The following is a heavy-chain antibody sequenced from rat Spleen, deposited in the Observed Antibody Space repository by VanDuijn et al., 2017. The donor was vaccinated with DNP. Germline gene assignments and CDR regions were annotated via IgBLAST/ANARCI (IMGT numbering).Heavy chain of an antibody. J-gene: IGHJ4*01. Sequence: EVQLVESGGGLVQPGRSLKLSCAASGFTFSNYDMAWVRQAPTKGLEWVASISTSGGSTYYRDSVKGRFTVSRDNAKSTLYLQMDSLRSEDTATYYCARYDYYDGYAMDAWGQGTSVTVSS. CDR3: ARYDYYDGYAMDA. CDR2: ISTSGGST. D-gene: IGHD1-12*02. CDR1: GFTFSNYD. V-gene: IGHV5-25*01.